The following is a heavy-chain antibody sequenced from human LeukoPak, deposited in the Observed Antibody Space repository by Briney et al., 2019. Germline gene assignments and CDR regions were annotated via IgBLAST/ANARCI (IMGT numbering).Heavy chain of an antibody. CDR1: GFTFSSYG. J-gene: IGHJ4*02. CDR2: ISYDGSNK. Sequence: GGSLRLSCAASGFTFSSYGMHWVRQAPGKGLEWVAVISYDGSNKYYADSVKGRFTISRDNSTNTLYLQMNSLRAEDTAVYYCAKDYVVATSTHIVWGQGTLVTVSS. CDR3: AKDYVVATSTHIV. D-gene: IGHD5-12*01. V-gene: IGHV3-30*18.